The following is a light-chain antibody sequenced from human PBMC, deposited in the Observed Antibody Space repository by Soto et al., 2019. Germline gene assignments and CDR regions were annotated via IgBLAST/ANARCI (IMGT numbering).Light chain of an antibody. J-gene: IGKJ4*01. CDR1: QSITGN. Sequence: EIVMTQSPATLSVSPGERATLSCRASQSITGNLNWYQQKPGQAPRLLIYDASTRATGIPARFSGSGSGTEFTLTISSLQSEDFAVYYCQQYNNWPLTFGGGTKVEIK. V-gene: IGKV3-15*01. CDR2: DAS. CDR3: QQYNNWPLT.